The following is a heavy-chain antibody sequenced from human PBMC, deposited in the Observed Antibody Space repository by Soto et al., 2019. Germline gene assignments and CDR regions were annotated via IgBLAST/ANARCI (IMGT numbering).Heavy chain of an antibody. Sequence: GGSLRLSCAASGFTFSSYAMSWVRQAPGKGLEWVSAISGSGGSTYYADSVKGRFNISSDNSKNTRYLKMNSLRAEDTAVYYCAKVNSHILTGYYGSYYFDYWGQGTLVTVSS. CDR1: GFTFSSYA. CDR2: ISGSGGST. CDR3: AKVNSHILTGYYGSYYFDY. J-gene: IGHJ4*02. D-gene: IGHD3-9*01. V-gene: IGHV3-23*01.